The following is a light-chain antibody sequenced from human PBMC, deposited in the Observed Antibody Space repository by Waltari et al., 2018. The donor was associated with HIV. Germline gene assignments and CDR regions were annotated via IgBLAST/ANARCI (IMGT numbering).Light chain of an antibody. Sequence: DIQMTQSPSSLSASVGDRATISCRASRSISYYLNWYQQKPGEAPKVLISAASNLQSGVPSRFSGSGSGTDFTLTISSLQPEDFATYYCQQSYNTPHTFGQGTKVEIK. CDR3: QQSYNTPHT. V-gene: IGKV1-39*01. CDR1: RSISYY. CDR2: AAS. J-gene: IGKJ1*01.